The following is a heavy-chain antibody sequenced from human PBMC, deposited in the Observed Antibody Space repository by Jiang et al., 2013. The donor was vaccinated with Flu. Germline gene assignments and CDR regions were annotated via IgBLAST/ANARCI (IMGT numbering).Heavy chain of an antibody. CDR3: ARDRGAGFGDGGWTT. CDR1: GGSISSYY. Sequence: GSGLVKPSETLSLTCTVSGGSISSYYWSWIRQPPGKGLEWIGYIYYSGSTNYNPSLKSRVTISVDTSKNQFSLKLSSVTAADTAVYYCARDRGAGFGDGGWTTWGQGTL. D-gene: IGHD3-10*01. V-gene: IGHV4-59*01. CDR2: IYYSGST. J-gene: IGHJ4*02.